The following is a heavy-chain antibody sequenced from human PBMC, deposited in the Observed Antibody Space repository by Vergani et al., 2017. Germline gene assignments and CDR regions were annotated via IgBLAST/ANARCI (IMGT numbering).Heavy chain of an antibody. CDR3: ARGWYYGSGSYYNYYYYGMDV. V-gene: IGHV1-69*09. J-gene: IGHJ6*02. CDR1: GYTFSSYT. D-gene: IGHD3-10*01. Sequence: QVQLVQSGAEVKKPGASVKVSCKASGYTFSSYTISWVRQAPGQGLEWMGRIIPIRGIANYAQKFQGRVTSTADKSTSTAYMELSRLRSEDTAVYYCARGWYYGSGSYYNYYYYGMDVWGQGTTVTVSS. CDR2: IIPIRGIA.